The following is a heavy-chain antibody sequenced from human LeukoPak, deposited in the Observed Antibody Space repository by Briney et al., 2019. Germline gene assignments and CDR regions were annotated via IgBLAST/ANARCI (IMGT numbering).Heavy chain of an antibody. CDR1: DGPFSGFY. D-gene: IGHD3-22*01. Sequence: SETLSLTCAVYDGPFSGFYWSWIRQPPGKGLEWIGEINHSGGTNQNPSLKSRVTISVDTSKNQLSLKLGSVTAADTAVYYCARGRMKYYYDSSGYFYYWGQGTLVTVSS. CDR2: INHSGGT. V-gene: IGHV4-34*01. CDR3: ARGRMKYYYDSSGYFYY. J-gene: IGHJ4*02.